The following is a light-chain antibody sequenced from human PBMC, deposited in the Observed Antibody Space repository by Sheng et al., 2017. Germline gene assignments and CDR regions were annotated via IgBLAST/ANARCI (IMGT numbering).Light chain of an antibody. Sequence: DIQMTQSPSTLSASVGDRITITCRASQSIDNWLAWYQQKPGQAPKLLIYEASTLQDGVPSRFSGSASGTEFTLTISSLQPDDFATYYCQHYRSYARTFGQGTRV. CDR2: EAS. CDR1: QSIDNW. V-gene: IGKV1-5*03. CDR3: QHYRSYART. J-gene: IGKJ1*01.